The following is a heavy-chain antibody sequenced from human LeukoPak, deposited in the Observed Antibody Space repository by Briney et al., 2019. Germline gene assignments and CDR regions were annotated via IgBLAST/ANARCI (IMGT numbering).Heavy chain of an antibody. J-gene: IGHJ4*02. D-gene: IGHD3-10*01. Sequence: GGSLRLSCAASGFTFSSSWMHWVRQAPGKGLVWVSRMNGDGSSTNYADSVKGRFTISRDNAKNTVYLQMNSLRVEDTAVYYCASPRSGGYFDYWGQGTLVTVSS. V-gene: IGHV3-74*01. CDR1: GFTFSSSW. CDR2: MNGDGSST. CDR3: ASPRSGGYFDY.